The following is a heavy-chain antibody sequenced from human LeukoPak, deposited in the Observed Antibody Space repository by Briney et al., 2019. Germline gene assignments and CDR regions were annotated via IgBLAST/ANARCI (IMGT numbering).Heavy chain of an antibody. J-gene: IGHJ4*02. V-gene: IGHV3-23*01. D-gene: IGHD3-3*01. CDR2: ISGSGGST. CDR3: ARDGGYDFWSGYFFDY. CDR1: GFTFSSHG. Sequence: GGSLRLSCAASGFTFSSHGMLWVRQAPGKGLEWVSAISGSGGSTYYADSVKGRFTISRDNAKNSLYLQMSSLRAEDTAVYYCARDGGYDFWSGYFFDYWGQGTLVTVSS.